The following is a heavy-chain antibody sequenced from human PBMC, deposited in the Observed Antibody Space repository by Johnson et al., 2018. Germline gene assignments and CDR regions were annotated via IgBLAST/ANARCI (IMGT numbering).Heavy chain of an antibody. CDR2: IYYSGSD. J-gene: IGHJ3*02. V-gene: IGHV4-39*07. D-gene: IGHD1-26*01. CDR1: GGSISSSSYY. CDR3: ASLYRGGYYIPFDT. Sequence: QVQLQESGPGLVKPSETLSLTCTVSGGSISSSSYYWGWIRQPPGKGLEWIGSIYYSGSDYHNPSLKSRVTISVDTSKNQFSLKLSSVTAADTAVYYCASLYRGGYYIPFDTWCQGTMVTVSS.